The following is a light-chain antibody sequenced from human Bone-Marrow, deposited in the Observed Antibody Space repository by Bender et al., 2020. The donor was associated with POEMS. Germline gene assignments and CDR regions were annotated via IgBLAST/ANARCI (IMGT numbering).Light chain of an antibody. V-gene: IGLV1-44*01. Sequence: QSVLTQPPSASWTPGQRVTISCSGSSSKFGSYPVNWYQQLPGAAPKLVIFNNSQRPSGVPDRFSGSNSGTSASLAIRGLLSDDEADFYCATWDDSLNGWVFGGGTKLTVL. J-gene: IGLJ3*02. CDR1: SSKFGSYP. CDR2: NNS. CDR3: ATWDDSLNGWV.